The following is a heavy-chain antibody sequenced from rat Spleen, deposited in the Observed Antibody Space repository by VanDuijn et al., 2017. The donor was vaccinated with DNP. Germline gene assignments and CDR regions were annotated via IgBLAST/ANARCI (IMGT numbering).Heavy chain of an antibody. D-gene: IGHD1-11*01. V-gene: IGHV4-2*01. Sequence: EVKLVESGGGLVQPGSSLKLSCVASGFNFNDYWMGWVRQAPGKGLEWIGQINKDSSTISYSPSLKDKLTISRDSAQNTLYLQMNKLGSEDTGIYYCAKGPNYGGYSDFFDYWGQVVMVTVYS. CDR3: AKGPNYGGYSDFFDY. CDR2: INKDSSTI. J-gene: IGHJ2*01. CDR1: GFNFNDYW.